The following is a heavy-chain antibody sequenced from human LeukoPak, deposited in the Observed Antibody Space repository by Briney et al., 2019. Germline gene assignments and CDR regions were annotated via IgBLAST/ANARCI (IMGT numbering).Heavy chain of an antibody. CDR3: ARVGLVGAFDI. D-gene: IGHD1-26*01. CDR2: VYYSGST. V-gene: IGHV4-39*01. Sequence: SETLSLTCTVSGDSISSSSHYWGWIRQPPGEGLEWIGSVYYSGSTYYNPSLKSRVTISVDTSKNQFSLKVYSVTAADTAVYYCARVGLVGAFDIWGQGTMVTVSS. CDR1: GDSISSSSHY. J-gene: IGHJ3*02.